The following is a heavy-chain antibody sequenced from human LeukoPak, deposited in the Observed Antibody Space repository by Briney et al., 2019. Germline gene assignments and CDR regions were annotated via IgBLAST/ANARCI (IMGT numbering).Heavy chain of an antibody. Sequence: SSQTLSLTCTVSGGSINSYYWTWIRQPPGKGLEWIGNIYNSGNTNYNPSLKSRVTISVDTSKNQFSLKLNSVTAADTAVYYCARESGSYLWRSWLNPWGQGTLVTVSS. CDR1: GGSINSYY. V-gene: IGHV4-59*01. J-gene: IGHJ5*02. CDR3: ARESGSYLWRSWLNP. D-gene: IGHD3-16*01. CDR2: IYNSGNT.